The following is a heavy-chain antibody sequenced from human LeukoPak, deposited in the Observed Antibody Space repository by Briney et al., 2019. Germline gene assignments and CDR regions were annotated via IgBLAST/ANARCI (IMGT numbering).Heavy chain of an antibody. Sequence: GGSLRLSCAASGFTFSSYWMHWVRQAPGKGLVWVSRINSDGSSTSYADSVKGRFTISRDNAKNTLYLQMNSLRAEDTAVYYCTTVRFNYGNDAFDIWGQGTIVTVSS. V-gene: IGHV3-74*01. CDR3: TTVRFNYGNDAFDI. CDR2: INSDGSST. D-gene: IGHD3-10*01. CDR1: GFTFSSYW. J-gene: IGHJ3*02.